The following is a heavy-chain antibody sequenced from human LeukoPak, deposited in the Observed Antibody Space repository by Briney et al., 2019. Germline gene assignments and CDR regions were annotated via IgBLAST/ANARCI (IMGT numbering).Heavy chain of an antibody. D-gene: IGHD3-22*01. V-gene: IGHV3-11*01. CDR1: GFAFSDYY. J-gene: IGHJ5*02. Sequence: PGGSLRLSCVASGFAFSDYYMNWIRQAPGKGLEWVSYISNDGTTKYYADSVKGRITISRDNAKNSLYLQMNSLRAEDTAVYYCAREGGEYYDTNGFHYTRNWFDPWGQGTLVTVSS. CDR2: ISNDGTTK. CDR3: AREGGEYYDTNGFHYTRNWFDP.